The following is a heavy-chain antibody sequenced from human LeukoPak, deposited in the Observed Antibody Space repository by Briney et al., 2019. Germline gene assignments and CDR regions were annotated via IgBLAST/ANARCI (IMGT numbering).Heavy chain of an antibody. V-gene: IGHV3-30-3*01. Sequence: GGSLRLSCAASGFTFSSYAMHWVRQAPGKGLEWVAVISYDGSNKYYADSVKGRFTISRDNSKNTLYLQMNSLTAEDTALYYCAKGYDYWGQGTLVTVSS. CDR2: ISYDGSNK. CDR1: GFTFSSYA. J-gene: IGHJ4*02. CDR3: AKGYDY.